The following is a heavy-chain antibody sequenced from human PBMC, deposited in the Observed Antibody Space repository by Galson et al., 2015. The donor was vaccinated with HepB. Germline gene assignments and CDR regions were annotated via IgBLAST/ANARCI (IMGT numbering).Heavy chain of an antibody. CDR3: ARAPPGELRKNGGWFDP. D-gene: IGHD1-26*01. Sequence: SLRLSCAASGFTFSSYAMHWVRQAPGKGLEWAAVISYDGSNKYYADSVKGRFTISRDNSKNTLYLQMNSLRAEDTAVYYCARAPPGELRKNGGWFDPWGQGTLVTVSS. J-gene: IGHJ5*02. V-gene: IGHV3-30-3*01. CDR1: GFTFSSYA. CDR2: ISYDGSNK.